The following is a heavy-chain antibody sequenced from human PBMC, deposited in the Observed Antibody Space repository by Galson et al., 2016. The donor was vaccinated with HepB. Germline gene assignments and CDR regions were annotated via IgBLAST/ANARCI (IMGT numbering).Heavy chain of an antibody. J-gene: IGHJ4*02. CDR2: IYHSGST. Sequence: TLSLTCAVSGGSINSSNWLSWVRQPPGKGLEWIGEIYHSGSTNYNPSLKSRATISVDKSKNQFSLKLSSVTAADTAVYFCASPRHYDSTGWVTRELGYWGQGTLVTVSS. CDR1: GGSINSSNW. D-gene: IGHD3-22*01. CDR3: ASPRHYDSTGWVTRELGY. V-gene: IGHV4-4*01.